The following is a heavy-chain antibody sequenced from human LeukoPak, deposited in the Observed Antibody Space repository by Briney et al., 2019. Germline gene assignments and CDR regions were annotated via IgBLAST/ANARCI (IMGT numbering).Heavy chain of an antibody. CDR3: ARDYYDSSGSFDY. CDR1: GFIFSNYG. D-gene: IGHD3-22*01. Sequence: GGSLRLSCAASGFIFSNYGIHWLRHAPGKGLEWVAVISYDGNNKYYADSVRARLTISRDNSKNSLYVQMNSLRVEETAVYYCARDYYDSSGSFDYWGQGTLVTVSS. V-gene: IGHV3-30*03. CDR2: ISYDGNNK. J-gene: IGHJ4*02.